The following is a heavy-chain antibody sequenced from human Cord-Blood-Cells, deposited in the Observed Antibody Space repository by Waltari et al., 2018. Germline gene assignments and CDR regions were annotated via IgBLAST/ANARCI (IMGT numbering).Heavy chain of an antibody. V-gene: IGHV3-33*01. Sequence: QVQLVESGGGVVQPGRSLRLSCAASGFTFSSYGMHWVRQAPGKGLEWVAVIWYDGSNKYYADSVKGRFTISRDNSKNTLYLQMNSLRAEDMAVYYCARGSTVNYYGMDVWGQGTTVTVSS. J-gene: IGHJ6*02. CDR2: IWYDGSNK. D-gene: IGHD4-4*01. CDR1: GFTFSSYG. CDR3: ARGSTVNYYGMDV.